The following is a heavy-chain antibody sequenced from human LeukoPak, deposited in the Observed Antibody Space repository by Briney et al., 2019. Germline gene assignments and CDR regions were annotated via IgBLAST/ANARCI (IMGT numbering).Heavy chain of an antibody. J-gene: IGHJ4*02. V-gene: IGHV1-46*01. Sequence: APVKVSCKASGYTFTSYYMHWVRQAPGQGLEWMGIINPSGGSTSYAQKFQGRVTMTRDTSTSTVYMELSSLRSEDTAVYYCARERTYYYDSSGFFYFDYWGQGTLVTVSS. CDR1: GYTFTSYY. CDR3: ARERTYYYDSSGFFYFDY. CDR2: INPSGGST. D-gene: IGHD3-22*01.